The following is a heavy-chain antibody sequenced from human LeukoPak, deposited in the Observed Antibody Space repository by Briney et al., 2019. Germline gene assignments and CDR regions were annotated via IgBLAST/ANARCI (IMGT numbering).Heavy chain of an antibody. D-gene: IGHD6-13*01. CDR3: ARRGQQLGFDY. J-gene: IGHJ4*02. CDR1: GYTFTSYD. CDR2: MNPNSGNT. Sequence: ASVKVSCKASGYTFTSYDINWVRQATGQGLEWMGWMNPNSGNTGYAQRFQDRVTITRNTSISTAYMEVSSLRSEDTAVYYCARRGQQLGFDYWGQGTLVTVSS. V-gene: IGHV1-8*01.